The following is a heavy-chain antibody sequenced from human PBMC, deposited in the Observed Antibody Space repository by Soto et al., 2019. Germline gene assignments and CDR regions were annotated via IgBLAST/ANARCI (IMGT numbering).Heavy chain of an antibody. CDR1: GFTVSNNY. J-gene: IGHJ4*02. Sequence: SLRLSCAASGFTVSNNYMSWVRQAPGKGLEWVSIIYSGGSIYYADSVKGRFTISRDNSKNTLYLQMNSLRAEDTAVYYCARVYSDSSKFFDYWGQGTLVTVSS. CDR2: IYSGGSI. D-gene: IGHD6-6*01. V-gene: IGHV3-53*01. CDR3: ARVYSDSSKFFDY.